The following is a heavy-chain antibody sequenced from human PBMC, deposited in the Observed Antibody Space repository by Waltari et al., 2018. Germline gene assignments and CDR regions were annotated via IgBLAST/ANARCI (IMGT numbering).Heavy chain of an antibody. Sequence: QVQLVESGGGVVQPGRSLRLSCAASGFTFRSYAMHWVRQAPGKGLEWVAVISYDGSNKYYADSVKGRFTISRDNSKNTLYLQMNSLRAEDTAVYYCARVGIAAAGTNYWGQGTLVTVSS. V-gene: IGHV3-30-3*01. CDR2: ISYDGSNK. CDR1: GFTFRSYA. J-gene: IGHJ4*02. D-gene: IGHD6-13*01. CDR3: ARVGIAAAGTNY.